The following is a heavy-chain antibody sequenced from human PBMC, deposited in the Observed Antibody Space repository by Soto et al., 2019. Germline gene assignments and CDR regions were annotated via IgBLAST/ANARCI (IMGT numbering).Heavy chain of an antibody. Sequence: GASVKVSCKASGYTFSSYDISWVRQAPGQGIEWMGWISPYNGHTNYAQSLQGRVTMTTDTFTTTAYMELRSLRSDDTAVYYCARGTIVTTCPTYAYMDGWGRGTTVTVS. CDR1: GYTFSSYD. CDR2: ISPYNGHT. D-gene: IGHD4-4*01. V-gene: IGHV1-18*01. J-gene: IGHJ6*03. CDR3: ARGTIVTTCPTYAYMDG.